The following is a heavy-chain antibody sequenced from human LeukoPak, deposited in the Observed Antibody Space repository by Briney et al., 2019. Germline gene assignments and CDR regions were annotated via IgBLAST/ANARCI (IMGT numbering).Heavy chain of an antibody. CDR2: ISGSGGST. CDR3: ARGMVWGVTRRNDAFDI. Sequence: GGSLRLSCAASGFTFSSYAMSRVRQAPGKGLEWVSAISGSGGSTYYADSVKGRFTISRDNSKNTLYLQMNSLRAEDTAVYYCARGMVWGVTRRNDAFDIWGQGTMVTVSS. D-gene: IGHD3-10*01. V-gene: IGHV3-23*01. J-gene: IGHJ3*02. CDR1: GFTFSSYA.